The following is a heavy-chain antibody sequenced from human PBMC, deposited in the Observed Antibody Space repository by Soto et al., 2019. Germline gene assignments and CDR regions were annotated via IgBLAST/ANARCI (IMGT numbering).Heavy chain of an antibody. D-gene: IGHD5-12*01. CDR1: GFTVSSDY. Sequence: EVQVVESGGGLVQPGGSLRLSCAASGFTVSSDYMSWVRQAPGKGLEWVSVIYSGGTTYYADSVKGRFTISRDNSKNTLYLQMNSLRAEDTAVYYCARDPGYRNCVSVWGQWTTVTVSS. CDR2: IYSGGTT. CDR3: ARDPGYRNCVSV. J-gene: IGHJ6*02. V-gene: IGHV3-66*01.